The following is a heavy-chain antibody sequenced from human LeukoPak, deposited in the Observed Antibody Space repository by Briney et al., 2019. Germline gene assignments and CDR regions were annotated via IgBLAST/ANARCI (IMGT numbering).Heavy chain of an antibody. J-gene: IGHJ4*02. CDR3: ARWYCNSLNCYYDY. D-gene: IGHD2/OR15-2a*01. V-gene: IGHV3-53*01. CDR2: LYSDGTT. Sequence: PGGSLRLSCAAAGVTVSSNYMSWVRQVPWRGLEWVSMLYSDGTTHYLDSVKGRFSISRDSSKNTLYLQMNSLRVEDTAVYYCARWYCNSLNCYYDYWGQGTLVTVSS. CDR1: GVTVSSNY.